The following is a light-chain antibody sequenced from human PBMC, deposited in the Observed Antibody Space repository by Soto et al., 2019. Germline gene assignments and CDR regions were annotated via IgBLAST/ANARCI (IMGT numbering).Light chain of an antibody. CDR3: QQYGNSLT. J-gene: IGKJ4*01. CDR2: GAS. Sequence: EIVLTQSPGTRSLSPGERATLSCRASQTISSTFFGWYQQKPGQAPRLLIYGASRRATGIPDRFSGSGSGTDFTLTISRLEPEDFAVYYCQQYGNSLTFGGGTKVEIK. CDR1: QTISSTF. V-gene: IGKV3-20*01.